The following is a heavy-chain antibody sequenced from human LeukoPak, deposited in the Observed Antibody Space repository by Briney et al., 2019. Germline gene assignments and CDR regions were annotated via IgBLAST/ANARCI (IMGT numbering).Heavy chain of an antibody. D-gene: IGHD3-3*01. CDR2: INAGNGNT. CDR3: ARYRLRGFFGEHNGAFDY. Sequence: ASVNVSCKASGYTFTSYAMHWVRQAPGQRLEWMGWINAGNGNTKYSQKFQGRVTITRDTSASTAYMELSSLRSEDTAVYYCARYRLRGFFGEHNGAFDYWGQGTLVTVSS. CDR1: GYTFTSYA. V-gene: IGHV1-3*01. J-gene: IGHJ4*02.